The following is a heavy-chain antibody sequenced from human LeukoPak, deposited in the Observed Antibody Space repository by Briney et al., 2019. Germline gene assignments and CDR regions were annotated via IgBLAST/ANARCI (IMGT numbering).Heavy chain of an antibody. D-gene: IGHD5-12*01. Sequence: ASAKVSCKASRYTFTGYYTHCVRQTPGQGLEWIGWINPNHGGTNYAQKFQGRVTMTRDTSISTAYMELNRLTSDDTAVCYCARDKYTGYETFDYWGQGTPVTVSS. CDR2: INPNHGGT. CDR3: ARDKYTGYETFDY. CDR1: RYTFTGYY. V-gene: IGHV1-2*02. J-gene: IGHJ4*02.